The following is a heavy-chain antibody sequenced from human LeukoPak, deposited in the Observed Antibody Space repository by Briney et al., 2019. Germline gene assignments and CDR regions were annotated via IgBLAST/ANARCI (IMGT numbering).Heavy chain of an antibody. CDR2: IYYSGST. CDR3: ARDFSHYGDYEVYYMDV. Sequence: PSETLSLTCTVSGGSISRHYWSWIRQPPGKGLELIGYIYYSGSTNYNPSLKSRVTISVDTSKNQFSLKLSSVTAADTAVYYCARDFSHYGDYEVYYMDVWGKGTTVTVSS. J-gene: IGHJ6*03. D-gene: IGHD4-17*01. CDR1: GGSISRHY. V-gene: IGHV4-59*11.